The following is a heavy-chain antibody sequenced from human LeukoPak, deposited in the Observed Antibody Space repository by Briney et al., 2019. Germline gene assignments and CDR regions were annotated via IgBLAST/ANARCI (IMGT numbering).Heavy chain of an antibody. D-gene: IGHD6-19*01. CDR2: FDPEDGET. V-gene: IGHV1-24*01. CDR3: APSWGSSGWYSWFDP. CDR1: GYTLTELS. J-gene: IGHJ5*02. Sequence: ASVKVSCKVSGYTLTELSMHWVRQAPGEGLEWMGGFDPEDGETTYAQKFQGRVTMTEDTSTDTAYMEVSSLRSEDTAVYYCAPSWGSSGWYSWFDPWGQGTLVTVSS.